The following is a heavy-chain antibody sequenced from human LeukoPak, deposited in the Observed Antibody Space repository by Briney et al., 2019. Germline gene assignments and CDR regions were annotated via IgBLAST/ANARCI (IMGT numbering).Heavy chain of an antibody. V-gene: IGHV4-34*01. CDR2: INHSGST. J-gene: IGHJ4*02. Sequence: SETLSLTCSVSGDSINNSYWSWIRQPPGKGLEWIGEINHSGSTNYNPSLKSRVTISVDTSKNQFSLKLSSVTAADTAVYYCARDDYGDYFYGYWGQGTLVTVSS. CDR3: ARDDYGDYFYGY. CDR1: GDSINNSY. D-gene: IGHD4-17*01.